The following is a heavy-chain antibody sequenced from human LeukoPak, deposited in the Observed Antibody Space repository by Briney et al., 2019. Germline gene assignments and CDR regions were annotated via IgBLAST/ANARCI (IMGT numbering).Heavy chain of an antibody. Sequence: GGSLRLSCAASGFTFSSYAMSWVHQAPGKGLEWVSAISGSGGSTYYADSVKGRFTISRDNSKNTLYLQMNSLRAEDTAVYYCAKDLGRWELLDAFDIWGQGTMVTVSS. D-gene: IGHD1-26*01. CDR1: GFTFSSYA. CDR3: AKDLGRWELLDAFDI. V-gene: IGHV3-23*01. J-gene: IGHJ3*02. CDR2: ISGSGGST.